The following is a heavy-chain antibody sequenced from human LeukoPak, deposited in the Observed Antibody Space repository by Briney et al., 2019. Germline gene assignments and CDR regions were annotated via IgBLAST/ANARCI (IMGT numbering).Heavy chain of an antibody. J-gene: IGHJ4*02. CDR3: AKDLRFLEWLPPFDY. D-gene: IGHD3-3*01. Sequence: PGGSLRLSCAASGFTFSNYGMHWVRQAPGKGLEWVAIISYDGSNKYYADSVKGRFTISRDNSKNTLYLQMNSLRAEDTAVYYCAKDLRFLEWLPPFDYRGQGTLVTVSS. CDR1: GFTFSNYG. V-gene: IGHV3-30*18. CDR2: ISYDGSNK.